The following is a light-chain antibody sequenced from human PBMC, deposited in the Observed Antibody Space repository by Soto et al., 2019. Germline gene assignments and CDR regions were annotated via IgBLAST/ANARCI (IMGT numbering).Light chain of an antibody. J-gene: IGLJ1*01. CDR2: HVS. Sequence: QSALTQPPSASGSPGQSVTISCTGTSSDVGGYNYISWYQQHPGEAPKLMIYHVSKRPSGVPDRFSGSKSGNTASLTVSGLQAEDEADYYCSSYAGSITYVFGTGTKLTVL. CDR3: SSYAGSITYV. V-gene: IGLV2-8*01. CDR1: SSDVGGYNY.